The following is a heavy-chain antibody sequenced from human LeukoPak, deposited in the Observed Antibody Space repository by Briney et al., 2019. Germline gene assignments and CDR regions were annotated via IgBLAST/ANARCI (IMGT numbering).Heavy chain of an antibody. D-gene: IGHD3-22*01. J-gene: IGHJ4*02. CDR3: ASAYYYDSSGLDY. CDR2: IYYSGST. Sequence: SETLSLTCTVSGGSISVYYCNWIRQPPGKGLEWIGYIYYSGSTNYNPSLKSRVTISVDTSKNQFSLKLSSVTAADTAVYYCASAYYYDSSGLDYWGQGTLVTVSS. V-gene: IGHV4-59*01. CDR1: GGSISVYY.